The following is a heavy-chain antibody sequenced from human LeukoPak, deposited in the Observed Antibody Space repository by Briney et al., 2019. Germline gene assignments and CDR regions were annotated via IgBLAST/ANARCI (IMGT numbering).Heavy chain of an antibody. CDR2: MNPNSGHT. Sequence: GASVKVSCKASGYTFTSYDINWVRQAAGQGLEWMGWMNPNSGHTGYAQKFQGRVTMTRDSSITTAYMELSSLRSEDTAVYYCARVLRSSGWYYWGQGTLVTVSS. D-gene: IGHD6-19*01. V-gene: IGHV1-8*01. CDR1: GYTFTSYD. J-gene: IGHJ4*02. CDR3: ARVLRSSGWYY.